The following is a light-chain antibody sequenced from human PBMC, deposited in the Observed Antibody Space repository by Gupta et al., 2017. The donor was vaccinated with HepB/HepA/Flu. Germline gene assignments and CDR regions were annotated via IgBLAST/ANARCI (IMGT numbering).Light chain of an antibody. J-gene: IGKJ1*01. Sequence: QLTQSPSSLSASVGDRVTITCRASQSISSYLDWYQQKPGKAPTLLMYDASNLQRGVPARFSGSGSGTDFTLTITSLEPEDFATYSCQQSCNFPITFGRGTKVEIK. CDR3: QQSCNFPIT. V-gene: IGKV1-39*01. CDR2: DAS. CDR1: QSISSY.